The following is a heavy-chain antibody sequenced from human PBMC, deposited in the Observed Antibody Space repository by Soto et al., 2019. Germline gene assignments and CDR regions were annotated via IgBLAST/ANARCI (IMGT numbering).Heavy chain of an antibody. CDR1: GGSISSGGYY. J-gene: IGHJ5*02. V-gene: IGHV4-31*03. Sequence: QVQLQESGPGLVKPSQTLSLTCTVSGGSISSGGYYWSWIRQHPGKGLEWIGYIYYSGSTYYNPSLTSRVTISVDTSKNQFSLKLSSVTAADTAVYYCESSYGDYVNWFDPWGQGTLVTVSS. CDR3: ESSYGDYVNWFDP. CDR2: IYYSGST. D-gene: IGHD4-17*01.